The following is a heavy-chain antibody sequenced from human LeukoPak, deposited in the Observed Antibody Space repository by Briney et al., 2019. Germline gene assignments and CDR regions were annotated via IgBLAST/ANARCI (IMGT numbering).Heavy chain of an antibody. CDR1: GFTVSSNY. J-gene: IGHJ6*03. CDR3: AKVMKGSERLTMVRGVIIKTAGLYYMDV. D-gene: IGHD3-10*01. CDR2: ISASGGST. Sequence: GGSLRLSCAASGFTVSSNYMSWVRQAPGKGLEWVSSISASGGSTNYADSVKGRFTISGDNSKNTVYLQMNSLRAEDTAVYYCAKVMKGSERLTMVRGVIIKTAGLYYMDVWGKGTTVTVSS. V-gene: IGHV3-23*01.